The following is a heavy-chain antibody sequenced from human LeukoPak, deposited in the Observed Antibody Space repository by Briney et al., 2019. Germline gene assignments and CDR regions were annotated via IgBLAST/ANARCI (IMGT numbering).Heavy chain of an antibody. J-gene: IGHJ6*03. CDR2: IKQDGSEK. D-gene: IGHD2-2*01. CDR3: ARAGYCSSTSCYYYYYYMNV. Sequence: GGSLRLSCAASGSTFSSYWMSWVRQAPGKGLEWVANIKQDGSEKYYVGSVKGRFTISRDNAKNSLYLQMNSLRAEDTAVYYCARAGYCSSTSCYYYYYYMNVWGKGTTVTVSS. CDR1: GSTFSSYW. V-gene: IGHV3-7*01.